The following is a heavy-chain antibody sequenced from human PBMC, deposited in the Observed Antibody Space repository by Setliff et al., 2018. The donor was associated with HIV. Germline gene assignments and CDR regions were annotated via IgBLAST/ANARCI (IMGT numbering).Heavy chain of an antibody. CDR1: GGSISSGSYY. V-gene: IGHV4-61*10. CDR2: IYNSGST. CDR3: ARAEMATIVAFDI. D-gene: IGHD5-12*01. J-gene: IGHJ3*02. Sequence: PSETLSLTCSVSGGSISSGSYYWSWIRQPAGKGLEWIGRIYNSGSTIYNPSLKSRVTLSLDTSKNQFSLKLSSVTAADTAVYYCARAEMATIVAFDIWGQGTMVTVSS.